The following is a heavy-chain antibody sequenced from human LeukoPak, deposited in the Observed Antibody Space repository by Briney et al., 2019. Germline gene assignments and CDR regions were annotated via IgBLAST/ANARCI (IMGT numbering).Heavy chain of an antibody. J-gene: IGHJ4*02. CDR2: LSGSSTYI. CDR3: ARDGTRGSGRHSDY. V-gene: IGHV3-21*01. CDR1: GFTFSSYS. D-gene: IGHD3-10*01. Sequence: PGGSLRLSCAASGFTFSSYSINWVRQAPGKGLEWLSSLSGSSTYIYYADSVKGRFTVSRDNAKNSLYLQMNSLRAEDTAVYYCARDGTRGSGRHSDYWGQGTLVTVSS.